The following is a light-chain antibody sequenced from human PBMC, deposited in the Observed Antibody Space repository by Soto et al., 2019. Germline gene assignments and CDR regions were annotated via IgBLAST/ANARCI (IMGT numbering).Light chain of an antibody. J-gene: IGKJ1*01. V-gene: IGKV1-39*01. CDR1: QSISSY. CDR2: AAS. CDR3: QQSYSTPRT. Sequence: EIQMTQSPSSLSASVVDRVTITCRASQSISSYLNWYQQKPGKDPKLLIYAASSLQSGVQSGFSGSGSGTDFTLTISSLQPEDFATYYCQQSYSTPRTFGKGTKVDIK.